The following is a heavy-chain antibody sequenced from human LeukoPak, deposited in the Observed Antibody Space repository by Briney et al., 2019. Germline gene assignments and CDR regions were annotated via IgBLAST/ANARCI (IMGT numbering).Heavy chain of an antibody. CDR3: HSSGRGP. CDR2: IKSKTAGGAT. CDR1: GLTFSNAR. Sequence: PGGSLRLSCEASGLTFSNARMTWVRQTPGKGLEWVGRIKSKTAGGATDYAAPVKGRFTISRDGSEKTAFLQMNSLQSEDTAVYFCHSSGRGPWGQGTLVIVSS. V-gene: IGHV3-15*01. J-gene: IGHJ5*02. D-gene: IGHD3-10*01.